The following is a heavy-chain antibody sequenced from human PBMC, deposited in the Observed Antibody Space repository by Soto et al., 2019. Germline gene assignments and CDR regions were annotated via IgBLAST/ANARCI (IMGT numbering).Heavy chain of an antibody. CDR2: IYYSGST. V-gene: IGHV4-59*01. CDR1: GCSISSYY. D-gene: IGHD4-17*01. J-gene: IGHJ5*02. CDR3: ARDSYDVHGDNWFDP. Sequence: SEPLSLTCTDSGCSISSYYWSWIRQPPGKGLEWIGYIYYSGSTDYNPSLKSRVTISVDTSKNQFSLKLSSVTAADTAGYYCARDSYDVHGDNWFDPWGQGTLVTVSS.